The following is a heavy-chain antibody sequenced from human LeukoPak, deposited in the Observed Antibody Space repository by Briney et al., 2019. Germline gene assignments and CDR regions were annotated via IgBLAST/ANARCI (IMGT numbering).Heavy chain of an antibody. V-gene: IGHV3-23*01. CDR1: GFTFSSYA. CDR3: AKAVVVVAATFFDY. CDR2: ISGSGGST. D-gene: IGHD2-15*01. Sequence: GGPLRLSCAASGFTFSSYAMSWVRQAPGKGLDWVSAISGSGGSTYYADSVKGRFTISRDNSKNTLYLQMNSLRAEDTAVYYCAKAVVVVAATFFDYWGQGTLVTVSS. J-gene: IGHJ4*02.